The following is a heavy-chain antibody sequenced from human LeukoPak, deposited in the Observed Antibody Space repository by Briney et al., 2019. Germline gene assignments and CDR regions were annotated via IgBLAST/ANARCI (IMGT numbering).Heavy chain of an antibody. D-gene: IGHD3-16*01. CDR3: SRSWGSSGFHAIDRLYGMDV. V-gene: IGHV3-64*01. J-gene: IGHJ6*02. CDR2: ISCDGTST. CDR1: GFTFSSYA. Sequence: PGGSLRLSCVVSGFTFSSYAIHWVRQAPGKGLESVSAISCDGTSTFYANSVKGRFTTSRDNYKNMMWLQMGSLRPGDMGVYYCSRSWGSSGFHAIDRLYGMDVWGQGTTVTVSS.